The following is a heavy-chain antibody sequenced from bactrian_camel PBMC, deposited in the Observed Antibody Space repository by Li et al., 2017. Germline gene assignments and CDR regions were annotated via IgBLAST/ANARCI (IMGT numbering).Heavy chain of an antibody. CDR2: IRTGV. V-gene: IGHV3S55*01. Sequence: HVQLVESGGGSVQAGGSLSLSCEVSGITEGTNCIGWFRQAPGKEREEVATIRTGVVDSVKGRFAISQDNVQNTLYLQMNSLRSEDTGVYYCTTGDGGRWFRADYWGQGTQVTVS. J-gene: IGHJ4*01. CDR3: TTGDGGRWFRADY. CDR1: GITEGTNC. D-gene: IGHD6*01.